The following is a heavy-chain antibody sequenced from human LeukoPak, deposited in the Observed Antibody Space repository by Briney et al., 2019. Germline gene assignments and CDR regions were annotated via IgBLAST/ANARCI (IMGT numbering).Heavy chain of an antibody. Sequence: PGGSLRLSCAASGFTFSSYGMHWVRQAPGKGLGWVAFIRYDGSSKFYADSVKGRFTISRDNSKNTLYLQMHSLRAEDRAVYYCARESESYDSSGSTFDYWGQGTLVTVSS. CDR1: GFTFSSYG. CDR3: ARESESYDSSGSTFDY. V-gene: IGHV3-30*02. CDR2: IRYDGSSK. D-gene: IGHD3-22*01. J-gene: IGHJ4*02.